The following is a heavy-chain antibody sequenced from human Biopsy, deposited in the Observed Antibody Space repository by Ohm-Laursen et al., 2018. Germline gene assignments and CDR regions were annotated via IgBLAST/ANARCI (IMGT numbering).Heavy chain of an antibody. CDR1: GGSIKSYY. CDR2: IYYTGHT. CDR3: ARDFRAGSGFLRSNNHYCGMDV. Sequence: SDTLSLTCPVSGGSIKSYYWNWIRQSPGKGLEWIGFIYYTGHTNYNPSLKSRATISVDTSKNQFSLKVISVTAADTAVYYCARDFRAGSGFLRSNNHYCGMDVWGPGTRVTVSS. J-gene: IGHJ6*02. V-gene: IGHV4-59*01. D-gene: IGHD5-24*01.